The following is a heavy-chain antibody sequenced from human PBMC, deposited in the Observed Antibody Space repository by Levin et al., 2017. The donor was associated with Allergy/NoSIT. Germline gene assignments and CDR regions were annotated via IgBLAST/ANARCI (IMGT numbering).Heavy chain of an antibody. J-gene: IGHJ4*02. Sequence: SVKVSCKASGGTFSSYAISWVRQAPGQGLEWMGGIIPIFGTANYAQKFQGRVTITADESTSTAYMELSSLRSEDTAVYYCARDRGYYYDSSGYYYGYYWGQGTLVTVSS. CDR2: IIPIFGTA. CDR1: GGTFSSYA. V-gene: IGHV1-69*13. CDR3: ARDRGYYYDSSGYYYGYY. D-gene: IGHD3-22*01.